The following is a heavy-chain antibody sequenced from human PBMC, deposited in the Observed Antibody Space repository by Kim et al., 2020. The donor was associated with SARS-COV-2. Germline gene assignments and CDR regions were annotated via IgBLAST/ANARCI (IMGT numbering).Heavy chain of an antibody. CDR1: GYTFTSYA. CDR2: INTNTGNP. CDR3: ARVGDGIMITFGGVIAKGGYFQH. D-gene: IGHD3-16*02. Sequence: ASVKVSCKASGYTFTSYAMNWVRQAPGQGLEWMGWINTNTGNPTYAQGFTGRFVFSLDTSVSTAYLQISSLKAEDTAVYYCARVGDGIMITFGGVIAKGGYFQHWGQGTLVTVSS. J-gene: IGHJ1*01. V-gene: IGHV7-4-1*02.